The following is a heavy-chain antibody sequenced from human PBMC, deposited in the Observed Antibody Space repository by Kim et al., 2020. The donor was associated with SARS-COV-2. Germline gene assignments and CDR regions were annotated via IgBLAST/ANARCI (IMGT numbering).Heavy chain of an antibody. Sequence: ADSVKGRFTISRDNAKNSLYLQMNSLRAEETALYYCAKGPSYGSGSYMDYWGQGTLVTVSS. CDR3: AKGPSYGSGSYMDY. V-gene: IGHV3-9*01. D-gene: IGHD3-10*01. J-gene: IGHJ4*02.